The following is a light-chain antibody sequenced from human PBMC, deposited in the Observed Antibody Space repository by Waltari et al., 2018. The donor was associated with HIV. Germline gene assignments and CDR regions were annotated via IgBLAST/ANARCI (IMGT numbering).Light chain of an antibody. V-gene: IGLV2-8*01. CDR1: SSDIGGSNS. J-gene: IGLJ1*01. CDR2: EVS. CDR3: SSYAGSNIYI. Sequence: QSALTQPPSASGSPGQSVTISCTGTSSDIGGSNSVSWYQQHPGKAPKLMIYEVSKRPSGVPDRFFGSKSGNTASLTVSGLQAEDEADYYCSSYAGSNIYIFGTGTKVTVL.